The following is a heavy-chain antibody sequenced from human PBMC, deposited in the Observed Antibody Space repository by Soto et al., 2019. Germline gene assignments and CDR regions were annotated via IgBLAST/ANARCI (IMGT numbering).Heavy chain of an antibody. CDR1: GFTFSSYA. D-gene: IGHD5-18*01. J-gene: IGHJ4*02. V-gene: IGHV3-30-3*01. Sequence: QVQLVESGGGVVQPGTSLRLSCAASGFTFSSYAMHWVRQAPGKGLEWVSLISYDGSNKYYADSVKGRFTISRDISKNTLYLQMNSLRAEDTAVYYCARVARLHLWSPFDYWGQRTLVTVSS. CDR2: ISYDGSNK. CDR3: ARVARLHLWSPFDY.